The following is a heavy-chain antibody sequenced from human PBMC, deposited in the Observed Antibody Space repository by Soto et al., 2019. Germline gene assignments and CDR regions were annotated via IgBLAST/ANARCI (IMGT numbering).Heavy chain of an antibody. CDR2: IYYSGST. CDR1: GGSISSGGYY. CDR3: ARETPPRYSSGWYPTRGYYYGMDV. D-gene: IGHD6-19*01. Sequence: LSLTCTASGGSISSGGYYWGWIRQHPGKGLEWIGYIYYSGSTYYNPSLKSRVTISVDTSKNQFSLKLSSVTAADTAVYYCARETPPRYSSGWYPTRGYYYGMDVWGQGTTVTVSS. V-gene: IGHV4-31*03. J-gene: IGHJ6*02.